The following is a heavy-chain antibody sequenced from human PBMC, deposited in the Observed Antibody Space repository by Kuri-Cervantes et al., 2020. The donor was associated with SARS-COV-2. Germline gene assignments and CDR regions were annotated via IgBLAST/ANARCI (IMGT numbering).Heavy chain of an antibody. D-gene: IGHD1-14*01. CDR3: SRGPGYNGYYYMDV. CDR2: ITHRGDT. J-gene: IGHJ6*03. CDR1: GGFFNTYY. Sequence: SQTLSLPCAVYGGFFNTYYWAWARQPPGKGLERIGEITHRGDTIYNMSLKSRVTISVDPSKKQFSLDLRSVTAADTAIYYCSRGPGYNGYYYMDVWGNGTTVTVSS. V-gene: IGHV4-34*01.